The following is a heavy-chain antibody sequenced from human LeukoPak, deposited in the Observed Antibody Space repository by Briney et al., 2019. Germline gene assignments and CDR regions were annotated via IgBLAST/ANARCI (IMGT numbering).Heavy chain of an antibody. CDR3: ARGYSPTLRTTGNDY. Sequence: ASVKVSCKASGYTFTSHDINWVRQATGQGLEWMGWMNPNSGNMGYVQKFQGRVTMTRDTSINTAYMELHSLRSEDTAVYYCARGYSPTLRTTGNDYWGQGTLVTVSS. CDR2: MNPNSGNM. CDR1: GYTFTSHD. V-gene: IGHV1-8*01. D-gene: IGHD1-1*01. J-gene: IGHJ4*02.